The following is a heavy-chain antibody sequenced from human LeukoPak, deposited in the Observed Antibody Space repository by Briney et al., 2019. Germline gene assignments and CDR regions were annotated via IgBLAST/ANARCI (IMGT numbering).Heavy chain of an antibody. CDR2: IIPIFGTA. V-gene: IGHV1-69*13. CDR3: ARVRRGYSGSYYPDY. J-gene: IGHJ4*02. D-gene: IGHD1-26*01. Sequence: SVKVSCKASGGTFSSYAISWVRQAPGQGLEWMGGIIPIFGTANYAQKFQGRVTITADESTSTAYMELSSLRSEDTAVYYCARVRRGYSGSYYPDYWGQGTLVTVSS. CDR1: GGTFSSYA.